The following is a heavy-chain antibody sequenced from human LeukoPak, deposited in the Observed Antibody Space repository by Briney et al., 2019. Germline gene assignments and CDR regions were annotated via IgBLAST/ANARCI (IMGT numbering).Heavy chain of an antibody. V-gene: IGHV3-30*02. CDR2: IRYDGSNK. CDR1: GFTFSSYG. CDR3: AKRYNWNPAIFLDFDY. J-gene: IGHJ4*02. D-gene: IGHD1-1*01. Sequence: GGSLRLSCAASGFTFSSYGMHWVRQAPGKGLEWVAFIRYDGSNKYYADSVKGRFTISRDNSKNTLYLQMNSLRAEDTAVYYCAKRYNWNPAIFLDFDYWGQGTLVTVSS.